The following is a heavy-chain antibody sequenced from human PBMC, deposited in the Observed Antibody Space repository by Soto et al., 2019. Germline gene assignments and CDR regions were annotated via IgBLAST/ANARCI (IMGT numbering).Heavy chain of an antibody. J-gene: IGHJ4*02. Sequence: EASVKVSCKASGYTFTSYAMHWVRQAPGQRLEWMGWINAGNSNTKYSQKFQGRVSITRDTSASTAYMELSSLRSEDTAVYYCARGGPPIDYWGQGTLVTVS. D-gene: IGHD3-10*01. V-gene: IGHV1-3*01. CDR1: GYTFTSYA. CDR3: ARGGPPIDY. CDR2: INAGNSNT.